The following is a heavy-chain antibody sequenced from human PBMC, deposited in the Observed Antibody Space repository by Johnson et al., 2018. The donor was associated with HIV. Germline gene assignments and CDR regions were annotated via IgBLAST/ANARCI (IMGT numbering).Heavy chain of an antibody. Sequence: VQLVESGGVFVQPGGSLRLSCAASEFTVSGGYMNWVRQAPGKGLEWVSVIYSGGSTYYADSVKGRFTISRDDSKNTLYLQMNSLKTEDTAVYYCTTGHYYDSSGDAFDIWGQGTMVTVSS. CDR3: TTGHYYDSSGDAFDI. D-gene: IGHD3-22*01. V-gene: IGHV3-66*01. J-gene: IGHJ3*02. CDR2: IYSGGST. CDR1: EFTVSGGY.